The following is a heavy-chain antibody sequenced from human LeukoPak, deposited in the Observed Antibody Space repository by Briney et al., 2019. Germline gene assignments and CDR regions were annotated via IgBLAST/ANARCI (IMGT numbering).Heavy chain of an antibody. CDR2: INHSGST. CDR1: GYSISSGYY. Sequence: PSETLSLTCTVSGYSISSGYYWSWIRQPPGKGLEWIGEINHSGSTNYNPSLKSRVTISVDTSKNQFSLKLSSVTAADTAVYYCARRYFDWLLSLDYWGQGTLITVSS. V-gene: IGHV4-38-2*02. D-gene: IGHD3-9*01. CDR3: ARRYFDWLLSLDY. J-gene: IGHJ4*02.